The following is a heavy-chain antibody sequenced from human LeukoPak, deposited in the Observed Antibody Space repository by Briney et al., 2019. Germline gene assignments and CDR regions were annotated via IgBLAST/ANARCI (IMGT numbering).Heavy chain of an antibody. D-gene: IGHD5-12*01. CDR1: GFTFSNAW. J-gene: IGHJ4*02. Sequence: GGSLRLSCAASGFTFSNAWMSWVRQAPGKGLEWVGRIKSKTDAGTTDYAAPVKGRFNISRDDSKNTLYLQMKSLKTEDTAVYYCTTGDSGYDYRSDYWGQGTLVTVSS. CDR2: IKSKTDAGTT. CDR3: TTGDSGYDYRSDY. V-gene: IGHV3-15*01.